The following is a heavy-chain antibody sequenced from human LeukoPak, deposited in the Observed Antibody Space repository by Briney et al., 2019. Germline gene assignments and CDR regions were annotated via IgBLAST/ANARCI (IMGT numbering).Heavy chain of an antibody. CDR1: GGSISSSSYY. D-gene: IGHD2-15*01. Sequence: PSETLSLTCTVSGGSISSSSYYWGWIRQPPGKGLEWIGSIYYSGSTYYNPSLKSRVTISVDTSKNQFSLKLSSVTAADTAVYYCARLLPQVEAFDIWGQGTMVTVSS. J-gene: IGHJ3*02. CDR3: ARLLPQVEAFDI. CDR2: IYYSGST. V-gene: IGHV4-39*01.